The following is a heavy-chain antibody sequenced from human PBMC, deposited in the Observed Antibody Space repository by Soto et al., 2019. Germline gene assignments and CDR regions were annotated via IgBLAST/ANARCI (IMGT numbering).Heavy chain of an antibody. J-gene: IGHJ3*02. D-gene: IGHD6-19*01. V-gene: IGHV3-30-3*01. Sequence: GGSLRLSCAASGFTFSSYAMHWVRQAPGKGLEWVAVISYDGSNKYYADSVKGRFTISRDNSKNTLYPQMNSLRAEDTAVYYCAREYSSGWYRGAFDIWGQGTMVTVSS. CDR1: GFTFSSYA. CDR2: ISYDGSNK. CDR3: AREYSSGWYRGAFDI.